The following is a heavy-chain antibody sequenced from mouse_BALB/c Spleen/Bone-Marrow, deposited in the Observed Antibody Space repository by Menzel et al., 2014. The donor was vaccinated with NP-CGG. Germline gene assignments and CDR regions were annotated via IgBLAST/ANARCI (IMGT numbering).Heavy chain of an antibody. J-gene: IGHJ2*01. D-gene: IGHD2-2*01. CDR3: ASYVYGYYFDY. V-gene: IGHV14-3*02. CDR1: GFNIKDTY. CDR2: IDPANGNT. Sequence: EVQLQESGAGLVKPGASVKLSCTASGFNIKDTYMHRVKQRPEQGLEWIGRIDPANGNTKYDPKFQGKATITADTSSNTAYLQLSSLTSEDTAVYYCASYVYGYYFDYWGQGTTLTVSS.